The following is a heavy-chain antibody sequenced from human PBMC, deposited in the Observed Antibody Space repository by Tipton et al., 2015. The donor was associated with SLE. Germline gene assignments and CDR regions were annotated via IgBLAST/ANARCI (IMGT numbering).Heavy chain of an antibody. CDR1: GGFISNYY. V-gene: IGHV4-4*07. CDR3: ARTDGGGATFFDQ. Sequence: TLSLTCTVSGGFISNYYWSWIRQPAGKGLEWIGRVHSSGRTHYDPSLNSRVTVSVDTSKSQISLKLTSAIAADTAVYYCARTDGGGATFFDQWGQGTLVTVSS. D-gene: IGHD3-16*01. CDR2: VHSSGRT. J-gene: IGHJ4*02.